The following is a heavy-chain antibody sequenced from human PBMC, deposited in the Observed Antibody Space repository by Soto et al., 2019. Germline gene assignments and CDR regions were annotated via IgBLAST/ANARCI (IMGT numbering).Heavy chain of an antibody. J-gene: IGHJ3*02. CDR2: INAGNGNT. V-gene: IGHV1-3*01. CDR1: GYTFTSYA. D-gene: IGHD3-16*02. CDR3: ASVGRYDYIWGSYRYGTNHAFDI. Sequence: ASVKVSCKASGYTFTSYAMHWVRQAPGQRLEWMGWINAGNGNTKYSQKFQGRVTITRDTSASTAYMELSSLRSEDTAVYYCASVGRYDYIWGSYRYGTNHAFDIWAQGTMVTVSS.